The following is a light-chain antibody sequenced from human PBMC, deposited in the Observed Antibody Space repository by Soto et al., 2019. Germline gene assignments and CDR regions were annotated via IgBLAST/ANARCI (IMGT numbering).Light chain of an antibody. V-gene: IGLV1-47*01. Sequence: QAVVTQPPSASGTPGQRVTISCSGSTSNIGSNYVYWYQHLPGTAPKLLIYRNNQRPSGVPDRFSGSKSGTSASLAISGLRSEDEADYYCAAWGDSLSGVVFGGGTKVTVL. J-gene: IGLJ2*01. CDR3: AAWGDSLSGVV. CDR1: TSNIGSNY. CDR2: RNN.